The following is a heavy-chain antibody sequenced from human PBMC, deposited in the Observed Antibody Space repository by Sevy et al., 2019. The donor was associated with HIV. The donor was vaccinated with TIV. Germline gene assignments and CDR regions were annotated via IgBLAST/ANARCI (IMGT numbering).Heavy chain of an antibody. CDR2: IYTTDSDA. Sequence: GESLRISCKASGYSFTSSWIGWVRQMPGKGLEWMGSIYTTDSDARYSPSFEGQVTISVDKSISTAYLQWSSLKASDTAMYYCARRGASGGWYHFGYWGQGTLVTVSS. CDR3: ARRGASGGWYHFGY. D-gene: IGHD6-19*01. J-gene: IGHJ4*02. V-gene: IGHV5-51*01. CDR1: GYSFTSSW.